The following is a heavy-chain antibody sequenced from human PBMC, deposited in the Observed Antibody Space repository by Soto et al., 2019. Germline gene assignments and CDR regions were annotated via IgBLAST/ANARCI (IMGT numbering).Heavy chain of an antibody. V-gene: IGHV3-33*01. CDR2: IWYDGSNK. CDR1: GFTFSSYG. D-gene: IGHD3-3*01. Sequence: GGSLRLSCAASGFTFSSYGMHWVRQAPGKGLEWVAVIWYDGSNKYYADSVKGRFTISRDNSKNTLYLQMNSLRAEDTAVYYCARDFDNDSPPYYYYYMDVWGKGTTVTVSS. CDR3: ARDFDNDSPPYYYYYMDV. J-gene: IGHJ6*03.